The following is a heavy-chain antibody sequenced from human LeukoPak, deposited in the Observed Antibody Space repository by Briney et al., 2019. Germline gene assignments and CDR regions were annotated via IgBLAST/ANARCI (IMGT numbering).Heavy chain of an antibody. CDR2: IYPGDSDI. D-gene: IGHD1-26*01. V-gene: IGHV5-51*01. CDR1: GYSFTSYW. Sequence: GESLKISCKGFGYSFTSYWIGWVRQMPGKGLEWMGIIYPGDSDIRVSPSFQGQVTISVDKSISTAYLQWSSLKASDTAIYYCARLVWEHSEDAFDIWGQGTMVTVSS. CDR3: ARLVWEHSEDAFDI. J-gene: IGHJ3*02.